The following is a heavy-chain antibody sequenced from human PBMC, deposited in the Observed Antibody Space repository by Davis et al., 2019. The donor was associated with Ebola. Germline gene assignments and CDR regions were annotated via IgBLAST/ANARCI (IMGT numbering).Heavy chain of an antibody. CDR1: GYTFSSYA. V-gene: IGHV1-69*13. J-gene: IGHJ4*02. CDR2: VIPIFRTA. CDR3: ARRKHYYDSSGYYFDY. D-gene: IGHD3-22*01. Sequence: SVKVSCKASGYTFSSYAISWVRQAPGQGLEWMGGVIPIFRTANYAQKFQGRVTITADESTTTAYMELSSLRSEDTAVYYCARRKHYYDSSGYYFDYWGQGTLVTVSS.